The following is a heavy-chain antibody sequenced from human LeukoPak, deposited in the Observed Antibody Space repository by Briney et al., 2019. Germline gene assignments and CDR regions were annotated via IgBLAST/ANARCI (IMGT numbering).Heavy chain of an antibody. CDR1: GFAFSNYW. J-gene: IGHJ4*02. CDR2: ITRDGSYA. D-gene: IGHD5-24*01. Sequence: GGSLRLSCAASGFAFSNYWMHWIRQVPGKGLVWVSRITRDGSYANYADSVKGRFTFSRDNARNTLYLQMNSLRAEDTAVYYCARDGDGYNFDFWGQGALVTVSS. V-gene: IGHV3-74*01. CDR3: ARDGDGYNFDF.